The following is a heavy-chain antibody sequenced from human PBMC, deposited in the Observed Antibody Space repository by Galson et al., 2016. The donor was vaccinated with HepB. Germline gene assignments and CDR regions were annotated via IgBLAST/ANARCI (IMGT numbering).Heavy chain of an antibody. J-gene: IGHJ6*04. CDR2: ISSRGGT. CDR1: GGSISRSDHY. CDR3: ARGTLEVTIFGVARRRPLYGMDV. V-gene: IGHV4-61*02. Sequence: TLSLTCSVSGGSISRSDHYWSWIRHSAAKGPEWIGRISSRGGTNYNPSLKSRVSTSADTSTNQFSLKLMTVTAADTAVYYCARGTLEVTIFGVARRRPLYGMDVWGKGTTVTVSS. D-gene: IGHD3-3*01.